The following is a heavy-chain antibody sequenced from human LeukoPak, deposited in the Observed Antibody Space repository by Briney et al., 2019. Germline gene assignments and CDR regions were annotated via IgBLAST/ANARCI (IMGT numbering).Heavy chain of an antibody. D-gene: IGHD2-21*01. J-gene: IGHJ4*02. CDR1: GFTFSRYA. CDR2: INTDSSDI. V-gene: IGHV3-21*05. Sequence: GGSLRLSCAASGFTFSRYAMNWVRQAPGKGLEWVSYINTDSSDIHYADSVKGRFTISRDNARNTLYLQLSSLRAEDSAVYYCARDTFHPGLIDSWGPGTLVTVSS. CDR3: ARDTFHPGLIDS.